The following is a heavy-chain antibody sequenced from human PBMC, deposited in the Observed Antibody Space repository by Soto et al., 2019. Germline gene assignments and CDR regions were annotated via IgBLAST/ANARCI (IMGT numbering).Heavy chain of an antibody. J-gene: IGHJ4*02. Sequence: SETLSLTCTVADGYVSGRTDHWSWIRQPPGKGLEWLGYISYTGNTNYNPSLKSRVTISVDTSKNQFSLKLSSVTAADTAVYYCAREASIVGAVDYWGQGTLVTVSS. CDR1: DGYVSGRTDH. CDR2: ISYTGNT. V-gene: IGHV4-61*01. CDR3: AREASIVGAVDY. D-gene: IGHD1-26*01.